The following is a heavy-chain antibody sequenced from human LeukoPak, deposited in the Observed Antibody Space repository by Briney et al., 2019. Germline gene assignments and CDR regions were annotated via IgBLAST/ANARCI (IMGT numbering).Heavy chain of an antibody. CDR3: AGTRRYCSGGSCYNWFDP. CDR1: GDSISSDIYY. CDR2: IYISGNT. V-gene: IGHV4-61*02. J-gene: IGHJ5*02. D-gene: IGHD2-15*01. Sequence: PSETLSLTCTVSGDSISSDIYYWTWIRQPAGKGLEWIGRIYISGNTNYNPSLKSRVTISVDTSKNQFSLNLNSVTAADTAVYYCAGTRRYCSGGSCYNWFDPWGQGTLVTVSS.